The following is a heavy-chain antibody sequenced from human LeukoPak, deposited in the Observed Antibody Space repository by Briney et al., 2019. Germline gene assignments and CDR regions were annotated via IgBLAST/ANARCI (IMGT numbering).Heavy chain of an antibody. CDR3: ARGLGPGWFDP. D-gene: IGHD7-27*01. V-gene: IGHV1-69*05. CDR2: IIPIFGTA. CDR1: GGTFSSYA. Sequence: SVKVSCKASGGTFSSYAISWVRQAPGQGLEWMGGIIPIFGTANYAQKFQGRVTMTTDTSTSTAYMELRSLRSDDTAVYYCARGLGPGWFDPWGQGTLVTVSS. J-gene: IGHJ5*02.